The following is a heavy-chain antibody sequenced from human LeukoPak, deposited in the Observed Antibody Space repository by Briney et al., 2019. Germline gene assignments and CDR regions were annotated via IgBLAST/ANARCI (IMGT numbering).Heavy chain of an antibody. D-gene: IGHD2-2*01. J-gene: IGHJ4*02. CDR1: GYTFTSYG. CDR2: ISAYNGNT. V-gene: IGHV1-18*01. CDR3: ARWEYCSSTSCYDESETFDY. Sequence: GASVKVSCKVSGYTFTSYGISWVRQAPGQGLEWMGWISAYNGNTNYAHKYQGRVTMTTDTSTSTAYLELRSLRSDDTAVYYCARWEYCSSTSCYDESETFDYWGQGTLVTVSS.